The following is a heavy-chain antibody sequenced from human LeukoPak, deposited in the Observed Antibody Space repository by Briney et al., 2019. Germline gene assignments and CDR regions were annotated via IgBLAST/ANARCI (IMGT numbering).Heavy chain of an antibody. CDR1: GGTFSSYA. Sequence: GASVKVSCKASGGTFSSYAISWVRQAPGQGLEWMGGIIPIFGTANYAQKFQGRVTITADESTSTAYMELSSLRSEDTAVYYCARSLTTYCSSTSCYLPYDYWGQGTLVTVSS. D-gene: IGHD2-2*01. J-gene: IGHJ4*02. CDR2: IIPIFGTA. V-gene: IGHV1-69*01. CDR3: ARSLTTYCSSTSCYLPYDY.